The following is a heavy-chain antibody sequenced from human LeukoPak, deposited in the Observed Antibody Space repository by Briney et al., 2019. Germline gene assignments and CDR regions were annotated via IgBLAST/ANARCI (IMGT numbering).Heavy chain of an antibody. Sequence: SGGSLRLSCAASGFTFSNAWMNWVRQAPGKGLEWVGRIKSKPDGGTTDYAAPVKGRFTISRDDSKNTLYLQMNSLKTEGTAVYYCTSETNYYDSSGYYSPFDYWGQGTLVTVSS. CDR3: TSETNYYDSSGYYSPFDY. V-gene: IGHV3-15*07. CDR2: IKSKPDGGTT. J-gene: IGHJ4*02. D-gene: IGHD3-22*01. CDR1: GFTFSNAW.